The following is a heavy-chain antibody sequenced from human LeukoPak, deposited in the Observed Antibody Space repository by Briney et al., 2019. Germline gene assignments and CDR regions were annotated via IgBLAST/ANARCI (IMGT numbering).Heavy chain of an antibody. CDR2: IYSGGST. J-gene: IGHJ6*02. V-gene: IGHV3-53*01. D-gene: IGHD5-18*01. CDR3: AREGIQLRSAWDV. Sequence: PGRSLRLSCAASGFTVSSNYMSWVRQAPGKGLEWVSVIYSGGSTYYADSVKGRFTISRDNSKNTLYLQMNSLRAEDTAVYYCAREGIQLRSAWDVWGQGTTVTVSS. CDR1: GFTVSSNY.